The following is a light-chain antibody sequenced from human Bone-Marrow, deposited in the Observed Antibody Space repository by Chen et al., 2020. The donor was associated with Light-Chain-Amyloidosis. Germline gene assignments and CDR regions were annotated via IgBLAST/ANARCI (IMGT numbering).Light chain of an antibody. CDR2: EDS. Sequence: SYVLTQPSSVAVAPGQPATIACGGNNIGSTSVHWYQQTPGQAPRLVVYEDSDRPPGIPERLSGSNSGNTATLTISRVEAGDEADYYCQVWDRSSDRPVFGGGTKLTVL. J-gene: IGLJ3*02. CDR1: NIGSTS. V-gene: IGLV3-21*02. CDR3: QVWDRSSDRPV.